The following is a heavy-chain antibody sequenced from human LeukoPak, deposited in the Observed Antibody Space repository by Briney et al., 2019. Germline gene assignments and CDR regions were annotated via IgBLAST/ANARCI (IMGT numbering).Heavy chain of an antibody. J-gene: IGHJ4*02. CDR1: GFTVSSNY. D-gene: IGHD2-15*01. CDR3: AKSLWPVVAATPYFDY. Sequence: PGWSLRLSCAASGFTVSSNYMSWVRQAPGRGLEWVSVIYTGGSTYYADSVKGRFTISRDNSKNTLYLQMNSLRAEDTAVYYCAKSLWPVVAATPYFDYWGQGTLVTVSS. CDR2: IYTGGST. V-gene: IGHV3-53*01.